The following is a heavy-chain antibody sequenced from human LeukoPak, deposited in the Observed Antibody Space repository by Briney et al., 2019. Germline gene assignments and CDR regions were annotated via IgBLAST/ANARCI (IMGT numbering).Heavy chain of an antibody. J-gene: IGHJ3*02. D-gene: IGHD3-10*01. CDR2: INQDGSQK. V-gene: IGHV3-7*01. Sequence: GGSLRLSCAASGFTFSIYWMSWVRQAPGKGLEWVANINQDGSQKYYVDSVKGRFTISRDNAKNTLYLQMNSLGAEDTAVYYCVRSNYYDSGTYAFDIWGQGTMVTVSS. CDR1: GFTFSIYW. CDR3: VRSNYYDSGTYAFDI.